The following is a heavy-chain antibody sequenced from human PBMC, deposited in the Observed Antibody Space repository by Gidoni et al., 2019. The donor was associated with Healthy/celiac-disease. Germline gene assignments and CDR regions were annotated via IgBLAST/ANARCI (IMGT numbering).Heavy chain of an antibody. Sequence: GRFTISRDNAKNSLYLQMNSLRAEDTAVYYCARDLRPKMNIVVVPAADYWGQGTLVTVSS. CDR3: ARDLRPKMNIVVVPAADY. D-gene: IGHD2-2*01. J-gene: IGHJ4*02. V-gene: IGHV3-11*06.